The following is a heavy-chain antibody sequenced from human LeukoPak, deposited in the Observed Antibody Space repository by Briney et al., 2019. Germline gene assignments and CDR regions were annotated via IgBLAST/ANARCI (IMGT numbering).Heavy chain of an antibody. D-gene: IGHD1-26*01. CDR3: ARARAGSYLAFDY. V-gene: IGHV3-21*01. J-gene: IGHJ4*02. Sequence: GGSLRLSCAASGFTFSSYSMNWVRQAPGEGLEWVSSISSSSYIYYADSVKGRFTISRDNAKNSLYLQMNSLRAEDTAVYYCARARAGSYLAFDYWGQGTLVTVSS. CDR1: GFTFSSYS. CDR2: ISSSSYI.